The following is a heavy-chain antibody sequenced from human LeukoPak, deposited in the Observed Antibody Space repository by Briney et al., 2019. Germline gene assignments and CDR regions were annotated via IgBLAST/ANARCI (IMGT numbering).Heavy chain of an antibody. CDR1: GGSISSYY. V-gene: IGHV4-59*12. J-gene: IGHJ6*03. Sequence: PSETLSLTCTVSGGSISSYYWSWIRQPPGKGLEWIGYIYYSGSTNYNPSLKSRVTISVDTSKNQFSLKLSSVTAADTAVYYCARGGSSSWYYFDYMDVWGKGTTVTISS. CDR3: ARGGSSSWYYFDYMDV. D-gene: IGHD6-13*01. CDR2: IYYSGST.